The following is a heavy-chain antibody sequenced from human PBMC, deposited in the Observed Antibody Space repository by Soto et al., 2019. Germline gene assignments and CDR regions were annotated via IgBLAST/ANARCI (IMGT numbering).Heavy chain of an antibody. CDR2: IIPILGIA. Sequence: QVQLVQSGAEVKKPGSSVKVSCKASGGTFSSYTISWVRQAPGQGLEWMGRIIPILGIANYAQKFQGRVTITADKSTSTAYREVSSLRSEDTAVYYCARAGGPGCSGGSCYFDYWGQGTLVTVSS. D-gene: IGHD2-15*01. CDR3: ARAGGPGCSGGSCYFDY. CDR1: GGTFSSYT. V-gene: IGHV1-69*02. J-gene: IGHJ4*02.